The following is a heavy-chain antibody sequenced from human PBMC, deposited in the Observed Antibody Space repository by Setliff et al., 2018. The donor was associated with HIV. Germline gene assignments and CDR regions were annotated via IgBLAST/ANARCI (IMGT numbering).Heavy chain of an antibody. CDR1: GLTVGDTY. V-gene: IGHV3-66*02. CDR3: ARAQSFYDSWSYFDS. D-gene: IGHD3-3*01. J-gene: IGHJ4*02. Sequence: HPGESLKISCAASGLTVGDTYIHWVRHTPAEGLEWVSSIYSGGATHYSDSVRGRFIISRDNSKNTVYLQMSSLTTEDTAVYYCARAQSFYDSWSYFDSWGQGALVTVSS. CDR2: IYSGGAT.